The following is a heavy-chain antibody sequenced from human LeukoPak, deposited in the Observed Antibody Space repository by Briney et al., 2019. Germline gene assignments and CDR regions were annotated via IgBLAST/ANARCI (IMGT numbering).Heavy chain of an antibody. J-gene: IGHJ6*03. CDR1: GFTFSNSP. CDR3: AKDGQYGDYWYYYMDV. D-gene: IGHD4/OR15-4a*01. V-gene: IGHV3-23*01. Sequence: LRLSCAVSGFTFSNSPMSWVRQAPGKGLEWVSAITGSGGGTYYADSVKGRFTISRDNSKNTLHLQMNSLRAEDTAVYYCAKDGQYGDYWYYYMDVWGKGTTVTVSS. CDR2: ITGSGGGT.